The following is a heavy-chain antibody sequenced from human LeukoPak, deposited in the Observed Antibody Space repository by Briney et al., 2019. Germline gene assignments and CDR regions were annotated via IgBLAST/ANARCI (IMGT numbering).Heavy chain of an antibody. V-gene: IGHV4-31*03. D-gene: IGHD4-17*01. Sequence: SQTLSLTCTVSGGSISSGDFYWSWIRQHPGKGLEWIGYIYYSGTTYYSPSLKSRVTISLDTTKNQFSLKLSSVTAADTAVYYCARDDGEPFDLWGRGTLVTVSS. CDR3: ARDDGEPFDL. CDR2: IYYSGTT. J-gene: IGHJ2*01. CDR1: GGSISSGDFY.